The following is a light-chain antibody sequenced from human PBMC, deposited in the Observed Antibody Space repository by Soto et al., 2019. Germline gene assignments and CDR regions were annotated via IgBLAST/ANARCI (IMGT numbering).Light chain of an antibody. Sequence: VMTQSPATLSVSPGERATLSCRASQSVFSNLAWYQQKPGQAPRLLMYGVSNRATGTPGRFSGSGSGTEFTLTISGLQSEDFAVYYCQQYNDWPSWTLGQGTKVDIK. CDR1: QSVFSN. J-gene: IGKJ1*01. CDR2: GVS. CDR3: QQYNDWPSWT. V-gene: IGKV3-15*01.